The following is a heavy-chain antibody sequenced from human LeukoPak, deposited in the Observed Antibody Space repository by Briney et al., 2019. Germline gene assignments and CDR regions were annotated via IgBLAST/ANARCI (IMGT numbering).Heavy chain of an antibody. D-gene: IGHD6-13*01. CDR1: GYNFTSYA. CDR3: ARDIDRVFNWFDP. J-gene: IGHJ5*02. CDR2: INAGNGNT. Sequence: ASVKVSCKASGYNFTSYAMHWVRQAPGQRLEWMGWINAGNGNTKYSQKFQGRVTITRDTSASTVYMELSSLRSEDTAVYYCARDIDRVFNWFDPWGQGTLVTVSS. V-gene: IGHV1-3*01.